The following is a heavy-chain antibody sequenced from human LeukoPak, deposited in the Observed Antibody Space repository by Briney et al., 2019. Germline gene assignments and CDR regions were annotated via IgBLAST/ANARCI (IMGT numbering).Heavy chain of an antibody. Sequence: ASVKVSCKASGGTFSNYAISWVRQAPGQGLEWMGRIIPIFGTANYAQKFQGRVTITTDESTSTAYMELSSLRSEDTAVYYCAREDIVVVVAATDAFDIWGQGTMVTVSS. CDR2: IIPIFGTA. CDR1: GGTFSNYA. D-gene: IGHD2-15*01. CDR3: AREDIVVVVAATDAFDI. J-gene: IGHJ3*02. V-gene: IGHV1-69*05.